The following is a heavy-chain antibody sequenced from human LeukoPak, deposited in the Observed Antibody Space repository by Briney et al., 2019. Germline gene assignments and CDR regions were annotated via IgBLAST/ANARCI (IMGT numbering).Heavy chain of an antibody. J-gene: IGHJ4*02. CDR3: ARAYMTATRHFDS. Sequence: ASVKVSCKASGYTFTSYYMYWVRQAPGQGLEWMGLINPSGGNIRYAQKFQDRVTITADASTSTAYMELSSLRSEDTAAYYCARAYMTATRHFDSWGQGTLVTVSS. CDR2: INPSGGNI. D-gene: IGHD2-21*02. V-gene: IGHV1-46*01. CDR1: GYTFTSYY.